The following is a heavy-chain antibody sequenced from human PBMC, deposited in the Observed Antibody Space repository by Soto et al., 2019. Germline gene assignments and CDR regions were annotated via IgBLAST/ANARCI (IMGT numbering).Heavy chain of an antibody. CDR3: ARESYYDSSGYYRRLFDY. V-gene: IGHV1-69*13. Sequence: ASVKVSCKASGGTFSSYAISWVRQAPGQGLEWMGGIIPIFGTANYAQKFQSRVTITADESTSTSYMELSSLISEDTAVYYCARESYYDSSGYYRRLFDYWGQGTLVTVSS. D-gene: IGHD3-22*01. J-gene: IGHJ4*02. CDR2: IIPIFGTA. CDR1: GGTFSSYA.